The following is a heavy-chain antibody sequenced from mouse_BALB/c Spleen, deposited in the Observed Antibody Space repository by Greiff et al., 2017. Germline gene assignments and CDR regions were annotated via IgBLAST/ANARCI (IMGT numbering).Heavy chain of an antibody. Sequence: VQLQQSGAELVKPGASVKLSCTASGFNIKDTYMHWVKQRPEQGLEWIGRIDPANGNTKYDPKFQGKATITADTSSNTAYLQLSSLTSEDSAVYYCARLNYGSSYYAMDYWGQGTSVTVSS. J-gene: IGHJ4*01. CDR2: IDPANGNT. CDR3: ARLNYGSSYYAMDY. V-gene: IGHV14-3*02. D-gene: IGHD1-1*01. CDR1: GFNIKDTY.